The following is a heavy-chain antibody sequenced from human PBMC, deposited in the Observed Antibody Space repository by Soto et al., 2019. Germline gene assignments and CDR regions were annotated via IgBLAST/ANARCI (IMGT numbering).Heavy chain of an antibody. CDR3: ARRIVSTETFAY. J-gene: IGHJ4*02. CDR2: VYYTGIA. Sequence: QVQLQESGPGLVKPSETLSLTCTVSGGSLTSYYWGWIRQPPGKGLEWIGFVYYTGIARYNPSLKSRVTISVDTSKNQFSLKLTSVTAADTAIYYCARRIVSTETFAYWGQGTLVTVSS. D-gene: IGHD5-12*01. V-gene: IGHV4-59*08. CDR1: GGSLTSYY.